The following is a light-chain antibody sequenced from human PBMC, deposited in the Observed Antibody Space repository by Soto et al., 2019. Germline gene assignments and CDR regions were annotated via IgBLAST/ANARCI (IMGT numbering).Light chain of an antibody. Sequence: DIQLTQYPSTLAGSGKDRDTITCRASQTISSWLAWYQQKPGKAPKLLIYKASTLKSGVPSRFRGSGSGTEFTLTISTLQPDDFETYYCQHYNSYAWTFGQGTKVDIK. J-gene: IGKJ1*01. CDR3: QHYNSYAWT. V-gene: IGKV1-5*03. CDR1: QTISSW. CDR2: KAS.